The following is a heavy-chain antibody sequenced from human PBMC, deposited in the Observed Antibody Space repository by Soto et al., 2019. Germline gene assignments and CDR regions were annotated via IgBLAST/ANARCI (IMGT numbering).Heavy chain of an antibody. CDR2: IDPDDGDT. CDR3: ARVVAGHFDY. CDR1: GYTLTDLS. J-gene: IGHJ4*02. V-gene: IGHV1-24*01. Sequence: ASVKVSCKVSGYTLTDLSMHWVRQAPGQGLEWMGGIDPDDGDTIYAQKLQGRVTMTADTSTSTAYMELRSLRSDDTAVYYCARVVAGHFDYWGQGTLVTVSS. D-gene: IGHD6-19*01.